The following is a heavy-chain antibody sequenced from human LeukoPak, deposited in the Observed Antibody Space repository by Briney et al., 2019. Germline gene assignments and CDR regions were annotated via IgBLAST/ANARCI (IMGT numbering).Heavy chain of an antibody. CDR1: GGTFSSYA. CDR2: INPNSGGT. CDR3: ARDRPRSGITMVRGVRSWFDP. Sequence: ASVKVSCKASGGTFSSYAISWVRQAPGQGLEWMGWINPNSGGTNYGQKFQGRVTMTRDTSISTAYMELSRLRSDDTAVYYCARDRPRSGITMVRGVRSWFDPWGQGTLVTVSS. D-gene: IGHD3-10*01. V-gene: IGHV1-2*02. J-gene: IGHJ5*02.